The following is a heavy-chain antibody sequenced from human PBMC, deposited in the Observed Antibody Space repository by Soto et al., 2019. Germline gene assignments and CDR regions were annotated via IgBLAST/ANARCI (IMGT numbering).Heavy chain of an antibody. CDR3: ARGPVVVADSVFDY. Sequence: GGSLRLSCAASGSTFSSYSMNWVRQAPGKGLEWVSSISSSSSYIYYADSVKGRFTISRDNAKNSLYLQMSSLRAEDTAVYYFARGPVVVADSVFDYWGQGTLVTVSS. J-gene: IGHJ4*02. D-gene: IGHD2-15*01. CDR1: GSTFSSYS. V-gene: IGHV3-21*01. CDR2: ISSSSSYI.